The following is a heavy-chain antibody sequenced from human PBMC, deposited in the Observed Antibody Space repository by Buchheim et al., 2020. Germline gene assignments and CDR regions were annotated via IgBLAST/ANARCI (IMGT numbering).Heavy chain of an antibody. Sequence: QVQLVQSGAEVKKPGSSVKVSCKASGGTFSSYTISWVRQAPGQGLEWMGRIIPILGIANYAQKFQGRVTITPDKSTSTAYMELSSLRSEDTAVYYCARGPGYCSGGSCFEYFQHWGQGTL. J-gene: IGHJ1*01. CDR2: IIPILGIA. CDR1: GGTFSSYT. D-gene: IGHD2-15*01. V-gene: IGHV1-69*02. CDR3: ARGPGYCSGGSCFEYFQH.